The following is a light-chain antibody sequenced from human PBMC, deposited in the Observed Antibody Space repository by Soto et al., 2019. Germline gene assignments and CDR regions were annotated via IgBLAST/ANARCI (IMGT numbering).Light chain of an antibody. V-gene: IGKV3-20*01. CDR3: QQYNNWPPRT. CDR2: GAS. CDR1: QSVSSTY. Sequence: EIVLTQSPGTLSLSPGERATLSCRASQSVSSTYLAWYHHKPGQAPRLLIYGASSRAAGIPDRFSGSGSGTDFTLTISRLEPEDFAVYYCQQYNNWPPRTFGQGTKVEIK. J-gene: IGKJ1*01.